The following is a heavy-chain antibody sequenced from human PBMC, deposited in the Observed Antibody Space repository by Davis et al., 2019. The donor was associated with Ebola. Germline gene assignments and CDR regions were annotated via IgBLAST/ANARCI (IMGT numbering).Heavy chain of an antibody. Sequence: GESLKISCAASGFTFSSYWMSWVRQAPGKGLEWVAKIKEDGSEKLEVDSVKGRLTISRDNAKDSLYLQMNSLRPEDTAVYYCARRGGIPAPWLDYWGQGTLVTVST. CDR1: GFTFSSYW. CDR3: ARRGGIPAPWLDY. D-gene: IGHD2-2*01. J-gene: IGHJ4*02. CDR2: IKEDGSEK. V-gene: IGHV3-7*01.